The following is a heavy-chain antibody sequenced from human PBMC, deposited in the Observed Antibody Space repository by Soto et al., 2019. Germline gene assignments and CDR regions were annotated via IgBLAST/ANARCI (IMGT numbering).Heavy chain of an antibody. V-gene: IGHV4-4*02. CDR1: GGSISSSNW. Sequence: SDTLSLTCAVSGGSISSSNWWSWVRQPPGKGLEWIGEIYHSGSTNYNPSLKSRVTISVDKSKNQFSLKLSSVTAADTAVYYCARASSVLRFLEWSPLYDMDVWDQGTTVTVSS. D-gene: IGHD3-3*01. J-gene: IGHJ6*02. CDR2: IYHSGST. CDR3: ARASSVLRFLEWSPLYDMDV.